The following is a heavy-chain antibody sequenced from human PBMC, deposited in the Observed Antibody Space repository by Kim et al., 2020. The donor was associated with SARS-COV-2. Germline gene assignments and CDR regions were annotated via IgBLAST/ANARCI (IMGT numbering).Heavy chain of an antibody. CDR2: ISGNGGST. D-gene: IGHD2-21*01. J-gene: IGHJ3*01. CDR1: GFTFSSYA. V-gene: IGHV3-23*01. CDR3: ARRLPYCGSDCKAFDV. Sequence: GGSLRLSCAASGFTFSSYALTWVRQAPGKGLEWVSAISGNGGSTFYADSLKGRFTISRDNSKNTVYLQMNSLRAEDTAVYYCARRLPYCGSDCKAFDVWGQGTMVTVSS.